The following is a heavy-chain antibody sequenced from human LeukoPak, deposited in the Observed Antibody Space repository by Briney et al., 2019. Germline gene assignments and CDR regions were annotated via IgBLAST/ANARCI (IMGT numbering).Heavy chain of an antibody. CDR2: IRYDGSNK. D-gene: IGHD6-19*01. CDR1: GFTFSSYG. Sequence: SGGSLRLSCAASGFTFSSYGMHWVRQAPGKGLEWVAFIRYDGSNKYYADSVKGRFTISRDNSKNTLHLQMNGLRAEDTAVYYCAKSGSGWYQGGSDFDYWGQGTLVTVSS. V-gene: IGHV3-30*02. J-gene: IGHJ4*02. CDR3: AKSGSGWYQGGSDFDY.